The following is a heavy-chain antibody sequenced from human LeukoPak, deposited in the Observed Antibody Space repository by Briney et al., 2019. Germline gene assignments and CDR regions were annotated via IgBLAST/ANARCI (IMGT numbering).Heavy chain of an antibody. Sequence: SETLSLTCTVSGGSISSYYWSWIRQPPGKGLEWIGYIYYSGSTNYNPSLKSRVTISVDTSKNQFSLKLSSVTAADTAVYYCARDRHGDYGLDYWGQGTLVTVSS. V-gene: IGHV4-59*01. J-gene: IGHJ4*02. CDR1: GGSISSYY. CDR3: ARDRHGDYGLDY. D-gene: IGHD4-17*01. CDR2: IYYSGST.